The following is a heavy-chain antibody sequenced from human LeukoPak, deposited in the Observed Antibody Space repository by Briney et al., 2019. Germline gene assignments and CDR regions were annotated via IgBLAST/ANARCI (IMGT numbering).Heavy chain of an antibody. CDR2: IKSKTDGGTT. D-gene: IGHD6-13*01. V-gene: IGHV3-15*01. CDR1: GFTFSNAW. CDR3: TTENLIAAGYYFDY. Sequence: GGSLRLSCAASGFTFSNAWMSWVRQAPGKGLEWVGRIKSKTDGGTTDYAAPVKGRFTISRDDSKNTLYLQMNSLKTEDTAVHYCTTENLIAAGYYFDYWGQGTLVTVSS. J-gene: IGHJ4*02.